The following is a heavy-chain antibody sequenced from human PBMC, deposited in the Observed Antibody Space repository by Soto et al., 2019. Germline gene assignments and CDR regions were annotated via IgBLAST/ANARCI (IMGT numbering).Heavy chain of an antibody. CDR1: GFTFSRVS. CDR2: XXSXXSET. J-gene: IGHJ4*02. V-gene: IGHV3-21*01. Sequence: PGGSLRLSCEASGFTFSRVSMNWVRQVPGXGXXWVAXXXSXXSETWYADSVKGRFIISRDNDQNSLFLQMNTLRPEDSAIYYCARVAYWGPGTQVTVSS. CDR3: ARVAY.